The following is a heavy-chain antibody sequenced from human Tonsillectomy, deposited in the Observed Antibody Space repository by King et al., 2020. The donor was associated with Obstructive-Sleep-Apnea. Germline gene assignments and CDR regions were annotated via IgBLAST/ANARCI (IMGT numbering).Heavy chain of an antibody. CDR2: IRGCVGST. Sequence: VQLVESGGGLVQSGGSLRLSCAASGFTFSSNAMSWVRQAPGKGLEWVSAIRGCVGSTYYADSVNGRFTISRDNSKNTLYLQMNSLRAEDTAVYYCAKRGICFGSSPFDYWGQGTLVTVSS. V-gene: IGHV3-23*04. CDR1: GFTFSSNA. CDR3: AKRGICFGSSPFDY. D-gene: IGHD3-16*01. J-gene: IGHJ4*02.